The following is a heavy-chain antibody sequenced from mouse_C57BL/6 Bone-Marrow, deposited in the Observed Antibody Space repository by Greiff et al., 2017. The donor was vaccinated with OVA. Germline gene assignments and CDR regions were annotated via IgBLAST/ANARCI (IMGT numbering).Heavy chain of an antibody. J-gene: IGHJ4*01. CDR1: GFSFNTYA. CDR2: IRSKSNNYAT. V-gene: IGHV10-1*01. D-gene: IGHD6-5*01. CDR3: VRQALCMDY. Sequence: EVKLMESGGGLVQPKGSLKLSCAASGFSFNTYAMNWVRQAPGKGLEWVARIRSKSNNYATYYADSVKDRFTISRDDSESMLYLQMNNLKTEDTAMYYCVRQALCMDYWGQGTSVTVSS.